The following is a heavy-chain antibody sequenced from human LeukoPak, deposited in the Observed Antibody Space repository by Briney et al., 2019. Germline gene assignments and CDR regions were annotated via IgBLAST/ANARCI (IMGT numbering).Heavy chain of an antibody. CDR3: AKGTMVRGFDP. J-gene: IGHJ5*02. D-gene: IGHD3-10*01. CDR2: ISDGGTIT. V-gene: IGHV3-23*01. CDR1: RFTFSDYA. Sequence: GGSLRLSCAASRFTFSDYAMSWVRQAPGKGLEWVSTISDGGTITYYADSVKGRFTISRDNSKNTLFLQMNSLRAEDTAVYYCAKGTMVRGFDPWGQGTLVTVSS.